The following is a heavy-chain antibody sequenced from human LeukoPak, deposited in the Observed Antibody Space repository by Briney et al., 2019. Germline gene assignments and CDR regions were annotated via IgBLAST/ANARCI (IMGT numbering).Heavy chain of an antibody. CDR3: ARGQWLALDVFDV. Sequence: GGSLRLSCVASRFTFSTSWMGWVRQAPGRGLEWVANIKQDGSEKYYLDSLRGRFTISRDKAKNSLCLQMNSLRDEDTAVYYCARGQWLALDVFDVWGQGTMVTVSS. D-gene: IGHD6-19*01. CDR2: IKQDGSEK. V-gene: IGHV3-7*01. CDR1: RFTFSTSW. J-gene: IGHJ3*01.